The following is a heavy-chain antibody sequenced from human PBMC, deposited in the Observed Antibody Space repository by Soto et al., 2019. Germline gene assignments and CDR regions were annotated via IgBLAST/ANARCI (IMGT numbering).Heavy chain of an antibody. CDR2: ISYDGSNK. D-gene: IGHD2-21*01. V-gene: IGHV3-30*03. Sequence: WVRQAPGKGLEWVAVISYDGSNKYYADSVKGRFTISRDNSKNTLYLQMNSLRAEDTAVYYCATAPHILDYWGQGTLVTVSS. CDR3: ATAPHILDY. J-gene: IGHJ4*02.